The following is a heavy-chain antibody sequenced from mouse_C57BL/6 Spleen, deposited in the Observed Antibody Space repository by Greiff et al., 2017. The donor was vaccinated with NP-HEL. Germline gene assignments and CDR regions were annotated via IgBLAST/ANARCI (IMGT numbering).Heavy chain of an antibody. J-gene: IGHJ4*01. Sequence: EVKLMESGGGLVQPGGSLSFSCAASGFTFTDYYMSWVRQPPGKALEWLGFIRNKANGYTTEYSASVKGRFTISRDNSQSILYLQMNALRAEDSATYYCARYRKGVMDYWGQGTSVTVSS. CDR2: IRNKANGYTT. CDR3: ARYRKGVMDY. CDR1: GFTFTDYY. V-gene: IGHV7-3*01.